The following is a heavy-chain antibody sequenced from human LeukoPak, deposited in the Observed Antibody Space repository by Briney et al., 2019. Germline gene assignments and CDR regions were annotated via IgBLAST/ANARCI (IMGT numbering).Heavy chain of an antibody. J-gene: IGHJ4*02. CDR1: GFTVSSNY. D-gene: IGHD3-10*01. V-gene: IGHV3-53*01. Sequence: GGSLRLSRAASGFTVSSNYMSWVRQAPGKGLEWVSVIYSGGSTYYADSVKGRFTISRDNSKNTLYLQMNSLRAEDTAVYYCAKDIFTMVRGVVDYWGQGTLVTVSS. CDR3: AKDIFTMVRGVVDY. CDR2: IYSGGST.